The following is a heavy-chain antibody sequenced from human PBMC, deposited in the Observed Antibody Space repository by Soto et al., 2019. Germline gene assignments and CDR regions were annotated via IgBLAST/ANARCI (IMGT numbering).Heavy chain of an antibody. V-gene: IGHV3-15*01. CDR1: GFTFSDAW. CDR3: TTGVGYNWNADVAFDV. J-gene: IGHJ3*01. D-gene: IGHD1-1*01. CDR2: IKSKTHGGTT. Sequence: VQLVESGGGLVKPGGSLRLSCAASGFTFSDAWMSWVRQARGKGLEWVGRIKSKTHGGTTDYAGIVQGRFTISREDSENTLYLQMGSLKTEDTGVYYCTTGVGYNWNADVAFDVWGQGTMVTVSS.